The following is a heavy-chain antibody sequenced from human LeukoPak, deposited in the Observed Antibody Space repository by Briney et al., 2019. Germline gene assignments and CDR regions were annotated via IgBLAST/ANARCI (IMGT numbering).Heavy chain of an antibody. CDR2: IYRSGST. V-gene: IGHV4-38-2*02. J-gene: IGHJ6*03. CDR1: NYSISNSLY. D-gene: IGHD4-17*01. CDR3: ARGTYGYYMDV. Sequence: SEPLCLACTGSNYSISNSLYWCWLRQPPGKGLEWIGSIYRSGSTFYNPSLKSRVTISLDTSKNQFSLKLSSVTAADTAVYFCARGTYGYYMDVWGKGTTVTVSS.